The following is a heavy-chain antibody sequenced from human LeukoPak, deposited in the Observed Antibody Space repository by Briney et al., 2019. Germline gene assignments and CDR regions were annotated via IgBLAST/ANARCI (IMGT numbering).Heavy chain of an antibody. V-gene: IGHV4-61*01. CDR3: ARGISSGWSRAVGY. D-gene: IGHD6-19*01. CDR1: GGSVSSGSYY. J-gene: IGHJ4*02. CDR2: IYYSGST. Sequence: NPSETLSLTCTVSGGSVSSGSYYSSWIRQPPGKGLEWIGYIYYSGSTNYNPSPKSRVTISVDTSKNQFSLKLSSVTAADTAVYYCARGISSGWSRAVGYWGQGTLVTVSS.